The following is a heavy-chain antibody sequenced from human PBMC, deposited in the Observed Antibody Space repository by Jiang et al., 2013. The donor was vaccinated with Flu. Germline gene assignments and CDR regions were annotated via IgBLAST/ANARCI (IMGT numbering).Heavy chain of an antibody. J-gene: IGHJ4*02. CDR1: GYTFTSYA. CDR2: INAGNGNT. D-gene: IGHD3-22*01. V-gene: IGHV1-3*01. Sequence: GAEVKKPGASVKVSCKASGYTFTSYAMHWVRQAPGQRLEWMGWINAGNGNTKYSQKFQGRVTITRDTSAGTAYMELSSLRSEDTAVYYCARGTGVVITKVLFDYWGQGTLVTVSS. CDR3: ARGTGVVITKVLFDY.